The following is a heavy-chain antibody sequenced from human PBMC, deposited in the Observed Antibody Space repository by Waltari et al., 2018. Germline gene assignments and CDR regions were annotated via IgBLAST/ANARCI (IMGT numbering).Heavy chain of an antibody. CDR2: INSNTGGT. D-gene: IGHD3-10*01. V-gene: IGHV1-2*02. Sequence: QVQLVQSGAEVKKPGASVKVSCKASGYTFTGYYIHWVRQAPGQGLEWLGWINSNTGGTKYAQKFQGRVTMTRAASITTVYMELSSLRSDDTAVYYCARDGSGSYWYYMDVWGKGTTVTISS. CDR3: ARDGSGSYWYYMDV. J-gene: IGHJ6*03. CDR1: GYTFTGYY.